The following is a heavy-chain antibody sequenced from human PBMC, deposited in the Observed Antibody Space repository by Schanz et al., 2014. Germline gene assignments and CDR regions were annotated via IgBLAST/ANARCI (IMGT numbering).Heavy chain of an antibody. CDR2: ISSRSSHI. CDR1: GFTASSHS. CDR3: VRDSFFAFDY. J-gene: IGHJ4*02. V-gene: IGHV3-21*01. D-gene: IGHD3-3*01. Sequence: EVHLLESGGGLVQPGGSLRLSCGASGFTASSHSMNWVRQAPGKGLEWVSSISSRSSHIYYADSVKGRFTVSRDNAKNSVFLQMNSLRAEDTAVYYCVRDSFFAFDYWGQGTLVTVSA.